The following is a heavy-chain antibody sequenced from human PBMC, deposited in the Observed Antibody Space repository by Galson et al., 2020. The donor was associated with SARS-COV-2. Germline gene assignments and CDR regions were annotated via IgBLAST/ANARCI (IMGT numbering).Heavy chain of an antibody. Sequence: GGSLRLSCAASGFTFSSYEMNWVRQAPGKGLEWVSYISSSGSTIYYADSVTGRFTISRDKAKNSLYLQMNSLRAEDTAVYYCARDGAPPYDYYGMDVWGQGTTVTVSS. CDR3: ARDGAPPYDYYGMDV. J-gene: IGHJ6*02. CDR1: GFTFSSYE. CDR2: ISSSGSTI. V-gene: IGHV3-48*03. D-gene: IGHD3-16*01.